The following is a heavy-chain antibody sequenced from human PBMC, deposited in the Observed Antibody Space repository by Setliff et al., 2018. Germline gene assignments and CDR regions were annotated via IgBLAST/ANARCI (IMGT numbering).Heavy chain of an antibody. CDR3: AREVGTSTSSDAFDV. D-gene: IGHD1-26*01. J-gene: IGHJ3*01. CDR1: GDSTSSGDYF. V-gene: IGHV4-30-4*08. Sequence: SETLSLTCTVSGDSTSSGDYFWSWICQPPGKGLEWIAYIYHSGSAYYNPSLKSRVTMSVDTSKNQFSLHLTSVTAADTAVYYCAREVGTSTSSDAFDVWGQGMMVTVSS. CDR2: IYHSGSA.